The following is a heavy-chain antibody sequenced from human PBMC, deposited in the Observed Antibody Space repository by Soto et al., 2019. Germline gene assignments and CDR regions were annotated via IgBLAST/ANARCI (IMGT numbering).Heavy chain of an antibody. CDR1: GFTFSSYA. Sequence: GGSLRLSCAASGFTFSSYAMSWVRQAPGKGLERVSAISGSGGSTYYADSVRGRFTISRDNSKNTLYLQMNSLRAEDTAVYYCAKDPPMIVVVNDFDYWGQGTLVTVSS. D-gene: IGHD3-22*01. J-gene: IGHJ4*02. V-gene: IGHV3-23*01. CDR2: ISGSGGST. CDR3: AKDPPMIVVVNDFDY.